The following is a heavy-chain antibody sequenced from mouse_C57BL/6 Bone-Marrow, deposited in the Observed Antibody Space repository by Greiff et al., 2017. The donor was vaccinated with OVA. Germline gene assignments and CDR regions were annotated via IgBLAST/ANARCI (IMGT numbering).Heavy chain of an antibody. CDR3: ARGDYYGTFYWYFDV. V-gene: IGHV1-50*01. CDR1: GYTFTSYW. Sequence: VQLQQPGAELVKPGASVKLSCKASGYTFTSYWMQWVKQRPGQGLEWIGEIDPSDSYTNYNQKFKGEATLTVDTSSSTAYMQLSSLTSEDSAVYYCARGDYYGTFYWYFDVWGTGTTVTVSS. D-gene: IGHD1-1*01. J-gene: IGHJ1*03. CDR2: IDPSDSYT.